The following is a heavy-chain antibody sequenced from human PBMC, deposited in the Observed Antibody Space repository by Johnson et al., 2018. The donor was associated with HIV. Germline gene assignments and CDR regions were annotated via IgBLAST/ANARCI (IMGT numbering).Heavy chain of an antibody. V-gene: IGHV3-33*06. CDR2: IWYDGSNK. D-gene: IGHD3-10*01. J-gene: IGHJ3*02. CDR1: GFTFSSYG. Sequence: QVQLVESGGGVVQPGRSLRLSCAASGFTFSSYGMHWVRQAPGKGLEWVAVIWYDGSNKYYADSVKGRFTIPRDNSKTTLYLQMNSLRAEDTAVYYCAKSPSMVQGVPRYDAFDIWGQGTMVTVSS. CDR3: AKSPSMVQGVPRYDAFDI.